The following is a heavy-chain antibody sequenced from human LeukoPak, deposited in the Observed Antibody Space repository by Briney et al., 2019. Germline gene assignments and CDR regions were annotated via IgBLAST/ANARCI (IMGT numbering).Heavy chain of an antibody. Sequence: WASVKVSCKASGYTFTGYYTHWVRQAPGQGLEGVGWINPNSGGTNYAQKLQGRVTMTRDTSISTAYMELSRLRSDDTAVYYCARDESGSYGMDVWGQGTTVTVSS. J-gene: IGHJ6*02. D-gene: IGHD1-26*01. CDR2: INPNSGGT. CDR3: ARDESGSYGMDV. CDR1: GYTFTGYY. V-gene: IGHV1-2*02.